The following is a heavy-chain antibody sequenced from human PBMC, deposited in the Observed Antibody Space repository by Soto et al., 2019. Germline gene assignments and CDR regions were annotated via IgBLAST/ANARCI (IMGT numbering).Heavy chain of an antibody. Sequence: ETPSLTCTVSSGSISTYYWSWIRQPPGKGLEWIGYIYYTGSTNYNPSLKTRVAISMDTSKNQFSLKLSSVTAADTAVYYCARGRTLTGYYYYCMDVWGKGTTVTVSS. V-gene: IGHV4-59*12. J-gene: IGHJ6*03. D-gene: IGHD3-9*01. CDR3: ARGRTLTGYYYYCMDV. CDR1: SGSISTYY. CDR2: IYYTGST.